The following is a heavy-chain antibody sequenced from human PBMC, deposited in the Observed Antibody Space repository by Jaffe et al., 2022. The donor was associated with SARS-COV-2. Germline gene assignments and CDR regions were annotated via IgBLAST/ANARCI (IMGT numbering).Heavy chain of an antibody. J-gene: IGHJ6*02. CDR1: GFTFSSYW. V-gene: IGHV3-7*01. D-gene: IGHD6-6*01. CDR2: IKQDGSEK. CDR3: ASWGRQLVRGYYYYYGMDV. Sequence: EVQLVESGGGLVQPGGSLRLSCAASGFTFSSYWMSWVRQAPGKGLEWVANIKQDGSEKYYVDSVKGRFTISRDNAKNSLYLQMNSLRAEDTAVYYCASWGRQLVRGYYYYYGMDVWGQGTTVTVSS.